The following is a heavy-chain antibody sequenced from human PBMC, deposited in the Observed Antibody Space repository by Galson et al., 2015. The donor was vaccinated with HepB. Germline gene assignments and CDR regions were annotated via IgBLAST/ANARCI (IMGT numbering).Heavy chain of an antibody. CDR1: GFTFSSYA. CDR3: VYCSSTSCYQWGLRFDY. Sequence: SLRLSCAASGFTFSSYAMHWVRQAPGKGLEYVSAISSNGGSTYYADSVKGRFTISRDNSKNTLYLQMSSLRAEDTAVYYCVYCSSTSCYQWGLRFDYWGQGTLVTVSS. D-gene: IGHD2-2*01. V-gene: IGHV3-64D*06. J-gene: IGHJ4*02. CDR2: ISSNGGST.